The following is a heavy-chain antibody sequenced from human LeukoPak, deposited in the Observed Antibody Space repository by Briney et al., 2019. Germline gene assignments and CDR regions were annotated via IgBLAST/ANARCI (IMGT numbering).Heavy chain of an antibody. CDR1: GGSISTYY. D-gene: IGHD6-19*01. Sequence: SETLSLTCTVSGGSISTYYWNWIRQSPGKGLEWIAYINYSGNTNYNPSLKSRVTISVDASKNQFSLKLSSVTAADTAVYYCARVLSSGWEDYWGQGTLVTVSS. CDR3: ARVLSSGWEDY. V-gene: IGHV4-59*01. CDR2: INYSGNT. J-gene: IGHJ4*02.